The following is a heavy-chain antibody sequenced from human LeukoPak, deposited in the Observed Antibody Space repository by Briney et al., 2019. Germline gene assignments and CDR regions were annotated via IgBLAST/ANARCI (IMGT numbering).Heavy chain of an antibody. V-gene: IGHV3-23*01. D-gene: IGHD6-19*01. Sequence: RGCLRVSCVDPGFTPRISTRSRVRQNLEKRLGWVSSSDTDGDTQEADSMKGRFTMSRDNSKNKLYLRMNNLRSEDMAVYYCVIASGLSRLAGEAFHLWGQGTMVIVSS. J-gene: IGHJ3*01. CDR3: VIASGLSRLAGEAFHL. CDR2: SDTDGDT. CDR1: GFTPRIST.